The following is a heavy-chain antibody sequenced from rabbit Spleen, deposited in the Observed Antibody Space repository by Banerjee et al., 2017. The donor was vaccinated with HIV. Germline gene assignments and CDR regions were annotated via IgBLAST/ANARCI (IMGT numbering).Heavy chain of an antibody. J-gene: IGHJ6*01. CDR2: IESGSSGFT. CDR1: GFSFSSNW. V-gene: IGHV1S45*01. CDR3: ARDSGSSFSSYGMDL. D-gene: IGHD8-1*01. Sequence: LEESGGGLVKPGGTLTLTCTVSGFSFSSNWICWVRQAPGKGLEWIACIESGSSGFTYFASWAKGRFTISKTSSTTVTLQMTSLTAADTATYFCARDSGSSFSSYGMDLWGQGTLVTVS.